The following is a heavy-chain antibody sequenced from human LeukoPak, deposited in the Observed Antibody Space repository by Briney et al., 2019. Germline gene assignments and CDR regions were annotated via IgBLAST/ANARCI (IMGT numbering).Heavy chain of an antibody. D-gene: IGHD3-3*01. Sequence: GGSLRLSCAASGFTFSSYWMSWVRQAPGKGLEWVANIKQDGSEKYYVDSVKGRLTISRDNAKNSLYLQMNSLRAEDTAVYYCARDLDFWNIDYWGQGTLVTVSS. CDR3: ARDLDFWNIDY. V-gene: IGHV3-7*01. J-gene: IGHJ4*02. CDR2: IKQDGSEK. CDR1: GFTFSSYW.